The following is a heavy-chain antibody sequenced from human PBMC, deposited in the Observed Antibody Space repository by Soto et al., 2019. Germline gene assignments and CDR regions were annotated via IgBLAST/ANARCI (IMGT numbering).Heavy chain of an antibody. J-gene: IGHJ6*02. D-gene: IGHD1-1*01. CDR2: TYYRSKWYN. CDR1: GDSVSSNSAA. V-gene: IGHV6-1*01. CDR3: ARANFLDPKKHRYYGMDV. Sequence: PSQTLSLTCAISGDSVSSNSAAWNWIRQSPSRGLEWLGRTYYRSKWYNDYAVSVKSRITINPDTSKNQFSLQLSSVTPEDTAVYYCARANFLDPKKHRYYGMDVWGQGTTVTVSS.